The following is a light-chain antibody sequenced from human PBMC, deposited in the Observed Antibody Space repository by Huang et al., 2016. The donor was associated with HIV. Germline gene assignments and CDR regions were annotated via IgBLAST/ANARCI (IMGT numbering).Light chain of an antibody. CDR3: QQYNDWPPYT. CDR2: GAS. J-gene: IGKJ3*01. Sequence: EIVMTQSPATLSVSPGERATLSCRASQSVSSNLAWYQQKPGPAPRLLIYGASTRATGIPARFSGSGSGTEFTLTISSLQSEDFAVYYCQQYNDWPPYTFGPGTKVHIK. CDR1: QSVSSN. V-gene: IGKV3-15*01.